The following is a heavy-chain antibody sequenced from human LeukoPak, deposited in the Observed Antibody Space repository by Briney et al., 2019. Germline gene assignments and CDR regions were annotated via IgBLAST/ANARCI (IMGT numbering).Heavy chain of an antibody. CDR1: GYTFTGYY. CDR3: ARGYSYGLRYYYYYMDV. D-gene: IGHD5-18*01. CDR2: INPNSGGT. J-gene: IGHJ6*03. Sequence: ASVKVSCKASGYTFTGYYMHWVRQAPGQGLEWMGWINPNSGGTNYAQKFQGRVTMTRDTSISTAYMELSRLRSDDTAVYYCARGYSYGLRYYYYYMDVWGKGTTVTISS. V-gene: IGHV1-2*02.